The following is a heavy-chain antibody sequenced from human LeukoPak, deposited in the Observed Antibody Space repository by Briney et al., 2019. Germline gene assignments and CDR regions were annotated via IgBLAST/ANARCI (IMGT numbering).Heavy chain of an antibody. V-gene: IGHV3-33*06. CDR3: AKEYCGGDCYLDY. CDR1: GFTFSSYG. D-gene: IGHD2-21*02. Sequence: GRTLRLSCAASGFTFSSYGMHWVRQAPGKGLEWVAVIWYDGSNKYYADSVKGRFTISRDNSKNTLYLQMNSLGAEDTAMYYCAKEYCGGDCYLDYWGQGTLVTVSS. J-gene: IGHJ4*02. CDR2: IWYDGSNK.